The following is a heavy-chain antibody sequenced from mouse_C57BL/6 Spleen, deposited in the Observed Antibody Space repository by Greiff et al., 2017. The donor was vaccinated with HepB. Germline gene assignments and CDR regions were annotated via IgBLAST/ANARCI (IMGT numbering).Heavy chain of an antibody. Sequence: VKLQESGAELARPGASVKMSCKASGYTFTSYTMHWVKQRPGQGLEWIGYINPSSGYTKYNQKFKDKATLTADKSSSTAYMQLSSLTSEDSAVYYCARDKEDFDYWGQGTTLTVSS. CDR2: INPSSGYT. CDR3: ARDKEDFDY. V-gene: IGHV1-4*01. CDR1: GYTFTSYT. J-gene: IGHJ2*01.